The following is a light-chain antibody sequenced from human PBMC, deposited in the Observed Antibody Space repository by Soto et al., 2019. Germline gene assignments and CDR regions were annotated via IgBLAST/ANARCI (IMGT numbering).Light chain of an antibody. J-gene: IGLJ1*01. CDR3: CSYAGSYNYV. V-gene: IGLV2-11*01. CDR1: SSDVGDDNY. Sequence: QSALTQPRSVSGSPGQSVTISCSGTSSDVGDDNYVSWYQQHPGKAPKLMIYDVNERPSGVPDRFSGSKSGNTASLTISGLQAEDEADYYCCSYAGSYNYVFGTGTKITVL. CDR2: DVN.